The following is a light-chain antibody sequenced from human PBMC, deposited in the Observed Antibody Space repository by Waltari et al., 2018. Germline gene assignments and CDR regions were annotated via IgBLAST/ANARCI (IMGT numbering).Light chain of an antibody. V-gene: IGLV2-23*01. CDR1: SSDVGTYNL. J-gene: IGLJ2*01. Sequence: QSALTQPASVSGSPGQSITISCTGTSSDVGTYNLVSWYQYHSGKGPKVMIYEGSKRPSGVSSRSPGSESGNTASLTISGLQAEDEADYYCCSYAGGTTSVLFGGGTKLTVL. CDR3: CSYAGGTTSVL. CDR2: EGS.